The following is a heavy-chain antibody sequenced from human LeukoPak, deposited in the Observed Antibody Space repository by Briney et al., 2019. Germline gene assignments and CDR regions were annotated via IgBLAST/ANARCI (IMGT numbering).Heavy chain of an antibody. CDR2: INTNTGTP. V-gene: IGHV7-4-1*01. Sequence: ASVKVSCKASGYTFTSYAMNWVRLAPGQGLEWMGWINTNTGTPTYAQGFSGRFVFSLDTSVSTAYLQIGSLKAEDTAVYYCARGPSGCSGGSCYHDYWGQGTLVTVSS. J-gene: IGHJ4*02. CDR1: GYTFTSYA. D-gene: IGHD2-15*01. CDR3: ARGPSGCSGGSCYHDY.